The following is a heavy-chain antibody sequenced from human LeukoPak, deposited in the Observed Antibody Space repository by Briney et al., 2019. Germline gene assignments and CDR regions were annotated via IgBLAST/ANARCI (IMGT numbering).Heavy chain of an antibody. CDR1: GAPIISYS. CDR2: IDTSGRT. CDR3: ARRSVAGPYNSLHP. J-gene: IGHJ5*02. V-gene: IGHV4-4*07. Sequence: PSETLSLTCTVSGAPIISYSWSWIRQPAGRGLEWIGRIDTSGRTNYNHSLKSRVTISVDKSKHQFSLKLSSVTAAATAVYYCARRSVAGPYNSLHPWGQGTLVTVSS. D-gene: IGHD6-19*01.